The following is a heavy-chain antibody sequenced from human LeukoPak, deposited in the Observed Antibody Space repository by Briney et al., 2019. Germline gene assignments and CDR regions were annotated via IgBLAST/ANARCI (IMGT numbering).Heavy chain of an antibody. CDR3: ASSPYDILTGYKYNWFDP. D-gene: IGHD3-9*01. J-gene: IGHJ5*02. CDR1: GFTFSSYW. CDR2: IKQDGSEK. V-gene: IGHV3-7*01. Sequence: GGSLRLSCAASGFTFSSYWMCWVRQAPGKGLEWVANIKQDGSEKYYVDSVKGRFTISRDNAKNSLYLQMNSLRAEDTAVYYCASSPYDILTGYKYNWFDPWGQGTLVTVSS.